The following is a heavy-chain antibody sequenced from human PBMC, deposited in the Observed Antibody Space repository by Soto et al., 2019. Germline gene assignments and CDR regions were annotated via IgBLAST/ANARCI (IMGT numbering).Heavy chain of an antibody. CDR3: ARDAHTMPVAGDYCYVMDV. D-gene: IGHD6-19*01. CDR2: INPRGGST. Sequence: ASVKVSCKASGYTFTTYYMHWVRQAPGQGLEWMGMINPRGGSTTYAQKFQGRVTMTRDTSTTNVYMELSSLRSEDTAVYYCARDAHTMPVAGDYCYVMDVWGQGSKVTVSS. J-gene: IGHJ6*02. V-gene: IGHV1-46*01. CDR1: GYTFTTYY.